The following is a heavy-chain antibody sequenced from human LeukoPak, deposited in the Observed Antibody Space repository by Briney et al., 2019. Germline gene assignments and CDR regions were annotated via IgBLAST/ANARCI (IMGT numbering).Heavy chain of an antibody. D-gene: IGHD3-10*01. V-gene: IGHV4-59*02. CDR1: GVSVDAYQ. Sequence: SETLSLTRAVSGVSVDAYQWNWIRQPPGKGLEWIGYVYYTGYTNYKPSLQGRVAISIDTSNNQFSLKLTSVTPADTATYYCARGGEFDVFDIWGQGRAVTVS. CDR3: ARGGEFDVFDI. J-gene: IGHJ3*02. CDR2: VYYTGYT.